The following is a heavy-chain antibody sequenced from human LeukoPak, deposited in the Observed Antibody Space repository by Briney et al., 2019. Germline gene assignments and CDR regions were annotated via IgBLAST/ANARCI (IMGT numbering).Heavy chain of an antibody. CDR1: GFTFSSYA. CDR3: ARRGLYGSGSYYAFDI. CDR2: ISYDGSNK. Sequence: GGSLRLSCAASGFTFSSYAMHWVRQAPGKGLEWVPAISYDGSNKYYADSVKGRFTISRDNSKNTLYLQMNSLRAEDTAVYYCARRGLYGSGSYYAFDIWGQGTMVTVSS. J-gene: IGHJ3*02. V-gene: IGHV3-30*04. D-gene: IGHD3-10*01.